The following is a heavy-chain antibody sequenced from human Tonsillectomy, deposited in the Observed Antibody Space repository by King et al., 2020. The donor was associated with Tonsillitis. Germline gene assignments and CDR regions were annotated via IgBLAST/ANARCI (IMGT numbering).Heavy chain of an antibody. D-gene: IGHD6-19*01. V-gene: IGHV1-18*04. CDR2: ISAYNGNT. J-gene: IGHJ5*02. Sequence: VQLVESGAEVKKPGASVKVSCKASGYTFTSYHISWVRQAPGQGLEWMGWISAYNGNTNYAQKLQGRVTMTTDTSTSTAYRELRSLRSDDTAVYYCAREPRGVAGWGWFAPWGQGTLVTVSS. CDR3: AREPRGVAGWGWFAP. CDR1: GYTFTSYH.